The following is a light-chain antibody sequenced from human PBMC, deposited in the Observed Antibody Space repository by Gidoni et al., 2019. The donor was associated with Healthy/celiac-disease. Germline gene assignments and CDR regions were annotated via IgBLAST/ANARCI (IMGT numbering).Light chain of an antibody. CDR3: QQRSNWPPIT. CDR1: QSVSSY. J-gene: IGKJ5*01. V-gene: IGKV3-11*01. CDR2: DAS. Sequence: EIVLTQSPATLSLSPGERATLSCRASQSVSSYLAWYQQTPGQAPRLLIYDASNRATGIPARFSGSGSGTDFTLTISSLEPEAFAVYYCQQRSNWPPITFXQXTRLEIK.